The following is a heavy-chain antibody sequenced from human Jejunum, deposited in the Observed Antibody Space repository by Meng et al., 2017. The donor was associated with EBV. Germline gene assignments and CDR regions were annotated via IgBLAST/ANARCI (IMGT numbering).Heavy chain of an antibody. CDR2: INSDGSIT. J-gene: IGHJ4*02. CDR1: EFTFSRHW. V-gene: IGHV3-74*01. D-gene: IGHD2-2*01. CDR3: AGTTTTCCDS. Sequence: EVQLVESGGGLVQPGGSVRLSCAASEFTFSRHWMHWVRQVPGKGLVWVSRINSDGSITNYADSVRGRFTISRDNGKNTLYLQMNDLRAEDSAVYFCAGTTTTCCDSWGQGTLVTVSS.